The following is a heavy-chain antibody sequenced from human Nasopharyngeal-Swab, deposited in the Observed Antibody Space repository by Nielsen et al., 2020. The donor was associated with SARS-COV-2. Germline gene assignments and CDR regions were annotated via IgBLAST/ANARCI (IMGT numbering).Heavy chain of an antibody. CDR2: VSPLNGRT. J-gene: IGHJ4*02. CDR3: ATDHWNRFDY. CDR1: GYTLTNYG. D-gene: IGHD1-1*01. Sequence: ASVKVSCKASGYTLTNYGVSWVRQAPGQGLEWMGWVSPLNGRTNYIQKFQGRIIMTTDTSTNTAFLELTDLTSDDTAVYYCATDHWNRFDYWGQGTQVTVSS. V-gene: IGHV1-18*01.